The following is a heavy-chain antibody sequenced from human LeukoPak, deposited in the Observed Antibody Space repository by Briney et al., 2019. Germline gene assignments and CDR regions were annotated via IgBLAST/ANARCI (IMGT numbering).Heavy chain of an antibody. D-gene: IGHD2-2*01. CDR2: IYTSGST. CDR3: ARDRYCSSTSCYDNWFDP. V-gene: IGHV4-4*07. J-gene: IGHJ5*02. Sequence: SETLSLTCTVSGGSISSYYWSWIRQPAGKGLEWIGRIYTSGSTNHNPSLKSRGTMSVDTSKDQFSLKLSSVTAADTAVYYCARDRYCSSTSCYDNWFDPWAREPWSPSPQ. CDR1: GGSISSYY.